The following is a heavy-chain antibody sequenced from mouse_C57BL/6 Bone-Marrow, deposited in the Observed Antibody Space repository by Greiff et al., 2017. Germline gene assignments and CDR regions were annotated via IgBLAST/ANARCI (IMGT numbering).Heavy chain of an antibody. D-gene: IGHD2-1*01. CDR3: ARDYGNSLFDY. J-gene: IGHJ2*01. V-gene: IGHV5-4*01. CDR1: GFTFSSYA. CDR2: ISDGGSYT. Sequence: EVQLQESGGGLVKPGGSLKLSCAASGFTFSSYAMSWVRQTPEKRLEWVATISDGGSYTYYPDNVKGRFTISRDNAKNNLYLQMSHLKSEDTAMYYCARDYGNSLFDYWGQGTTLTVSS.